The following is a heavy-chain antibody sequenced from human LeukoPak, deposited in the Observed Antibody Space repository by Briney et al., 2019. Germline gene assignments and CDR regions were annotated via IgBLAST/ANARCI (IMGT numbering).Heavy chain of an antibody. Sequence: SETLSPTCTVSGSSISSSTYYWGWIRQPPGKGLEWIGTIYYSGSTYYNPSLKSRVTISVDTSKNQFSLRLSSVTAADTAVYYCARTTDSSSYYIHFGYWGQGTLVTVSS. CDR3: ARTTDSSSYYIHFGY. V-gene: IGHV4-39*01. D-gene: IGHD3-22*01. CDR2: IYYSGST. CDR1: GSSISSSTYY. J-gene: IGHJ4*02.